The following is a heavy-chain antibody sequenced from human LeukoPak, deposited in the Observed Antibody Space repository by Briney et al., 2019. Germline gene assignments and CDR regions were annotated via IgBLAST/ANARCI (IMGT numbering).Heavy chain of an antibody. Sequence: TGGSLRLSCAASGFTSSSYAMSWVRQAPGKGLEWVSAISGSGGSTYYADSVKGRFTISRDNSKNTLYLQMNSLRAEDTAVYYCAKEPRQNSCGYYDWDYWGQGTLVTVSS. CDR1: GFTSSSYA. V-gene: IGHV3-23*01. D-gene: IGHD5-18*01. CDR3: AKEPRQNSCGYYDWDY. J-gene: IGHJ4*02. CDR2: ISGSGGST.